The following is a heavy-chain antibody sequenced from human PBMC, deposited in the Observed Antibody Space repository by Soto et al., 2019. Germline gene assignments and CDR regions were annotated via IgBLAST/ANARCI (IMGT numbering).Heavy chain of an antibody. D-gene: IGHD3-10*01. Sequence: QVQVQESGPGLVKPSRTLSLICSVSGGSIGSRDYYWSWIRQHPEKGLEWIGSIYYNGNTDYNPSLRGRLTISIDTSMNELSLKLTSVTAADTAVYYCARDKGGAALKGSGMDVWGQGTTVTVS. J-gene: IGHJ6*02. V-gene: IGHV4-31*02. CDR3: ARDKGGAALKGSGMDV. CDR2: IYYNGNT. CDR1: GGSIGSRDYY.